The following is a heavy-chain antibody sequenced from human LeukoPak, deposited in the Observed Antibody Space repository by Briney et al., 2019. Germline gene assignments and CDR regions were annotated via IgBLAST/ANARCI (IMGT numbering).Heavy chain of an antibody. CDR2: INPNSGGT. Sequence: ASVKVSCKASGYTFTGYYMHWVRQAPGQGLEWMGWINPNSGGTNYAQKFQGRVTMTRDTSISTAYMELSRLRSDDTAVYYCARDSYSSPLDIDYWGQGTLVTVSS. J-gene: IGHJ4*02. V-gene: IGHV1-2*02. CDR3: ARDSYSSPLDIDY. CDR1: GYTFTGYY. D-gene: IGHD6-13*01.